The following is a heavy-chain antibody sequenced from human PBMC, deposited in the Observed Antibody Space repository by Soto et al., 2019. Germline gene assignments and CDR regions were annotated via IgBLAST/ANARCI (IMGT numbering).Heavy chain of an antibody. J-gene: IGHJ5*02. V-gene: IGHV4-4*07. D-gene: IGHD3-3*01. CDR2: VYSSGGT. CDR1: GGSMSSYY. CDR3: ARGRRFSDWFDP. Sequence: SETLSLTCTVSGGSMSSYYWTWIRQPAGKGLEWIGRVYSSGGTHYNPSLKSRVTISLDTSKNQFSLRLLSVTDADTAVYYCARGRRFSDWFDPWGQGTLVTVSS.